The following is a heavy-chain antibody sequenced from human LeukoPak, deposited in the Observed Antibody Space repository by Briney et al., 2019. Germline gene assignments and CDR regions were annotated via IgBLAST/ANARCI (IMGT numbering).Heavy chain of an antibody. CDR3: AREVGVTGSAYYFDY. CDR1: GYTFTSYG. Sequence: GASVKVSCKASGYTFTSYGISWVRQAPGQGLEWMGWISAYNGNTNYAQKLQGRVTMTTDTSTSTAYMELRSLRSDDTAVYYCAREVGVTGSAYYFDYWGQGTLVTVSS. V-gene: IGHV1-18*01. J-gene: IGHJ4*02. D-gene: IGHD7-27*01. CDR2: ISAYNGNT.